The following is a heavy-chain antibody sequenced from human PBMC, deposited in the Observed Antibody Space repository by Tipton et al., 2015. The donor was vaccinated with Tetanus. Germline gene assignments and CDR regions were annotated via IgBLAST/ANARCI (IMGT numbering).Heavy chain of an antibody. D-gene: IGHD3-3*01. CDR3: ARANYDFPKKGPFDS. V-gene: IGHV4-61*08. CDR1: GGSVRSGDYQ. Sequence: TLSLTCSVSGGSVRSGDYQWNWIRQPPGKGLEWLAYISNSGRTHSNYSLKSRITISQDKSKNQISLRLTSVTAADTAVYYCARANYDFPKKGPFDSWGPGSLVIVSS. CDR2: ISNSGRT. J-gene: IGHJ4*02.